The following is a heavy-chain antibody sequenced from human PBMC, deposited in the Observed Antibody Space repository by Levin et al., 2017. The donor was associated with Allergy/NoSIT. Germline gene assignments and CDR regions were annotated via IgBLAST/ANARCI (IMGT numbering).Heavy chain of an antibody. Sequence: GESLKISCAASGFSFSTDSMSWVRQAPGKGLEWVSSITSSSSYIHYADSVKGRFTISRDNAKNSLYLQMNSLRAEDTAVYYCARGPRQGTYYYGSGSYYSEFWGQGTLVTVSS. CDR2: ITSSSSYI. CDR3: ARGPRQGTYYYGSGSYYSEF. J-gene: IGHJ4*02. V-gene: IGHV3-21*01. CDR1: GFSFSTDS. D-gene: IGHD3-10*01.